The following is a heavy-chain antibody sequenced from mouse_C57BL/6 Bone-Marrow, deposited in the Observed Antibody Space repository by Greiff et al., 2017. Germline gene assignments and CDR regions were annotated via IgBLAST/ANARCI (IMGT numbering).Heavy chain of an antibody. CDR3: ARHFFYAMDY. V-gene: IGHV1-4*01. J-gene: IGHJ4*01. CDR2: INPSSGYT. CDR1: GYTFTSYT. Sequence: VKLMESGAELARPGASVKMSCKASGYTFTSYTMHWVKQRPGQGLEWIGYINPSSGYTKYNQKFKDKATLTADKSSSTAYMQLSSLTSEDSAVYYCARHFFYAMDYWGQGTSVTVSS.